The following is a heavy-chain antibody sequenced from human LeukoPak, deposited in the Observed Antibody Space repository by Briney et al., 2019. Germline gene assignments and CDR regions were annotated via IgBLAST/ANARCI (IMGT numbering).Heavy chain of an antibody. CDR3: AKTYYYDSSGYYGGYYFDY. J-gene: IGHJ4*02. Sequence: GGSLRLSCAASGFTFSSYAMSWVRQAPGKGLEWVSAISGSGGSTYYADSVKGRFTISRDNFKNTLYLQMNSLRAEDTAVYYCAKTYYYDSSGYYGGYYFDYWGQGTLVTVSS. D-gene: IGHD3-22*01. V-gene: IGHV3-23*01. CDR1: GFTFSSYA. CDR2: ISGSGGST.